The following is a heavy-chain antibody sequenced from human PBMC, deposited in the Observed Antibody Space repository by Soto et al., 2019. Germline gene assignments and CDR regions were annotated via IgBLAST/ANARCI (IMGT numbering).Heavy chain of an antibody. CDR1: GFTFSNAW. Sequence: GGSLRLSCAASGFTFSNAWMNWVRQAPGKGLEWVGRIKSKTDGGTTDYAAPVKGRFTISRDDSKNTLYLQMNSLKTEDTAVYYCTTAVYYDFWSGYYKFYYYYGMDVWGQGTTVTVS. V-gene: IGHV3-15*07. CDR2: IKSKTDGGTT. J-gene: IGHJ6*02. D-gene: IGHD3-3*01. CDR3: TTAVYYDFWSGYYKFYYYYGMDV.